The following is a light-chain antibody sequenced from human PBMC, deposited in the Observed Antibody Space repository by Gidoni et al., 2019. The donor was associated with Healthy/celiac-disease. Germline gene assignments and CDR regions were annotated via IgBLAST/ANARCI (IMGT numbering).Light chain of an antibody. V-gene: IGLV6-57*02. CDR2: EDN. CDR1: SGSIASNQ. CDR3: QSYDSSNHVV. Sequence: NFMLTQPPSLSESPGQTVTISCTGSSGSIASNQVQWYQQRPGSAHTTVIYEDNQRPSGGPDRFSGSIDSSSNAAPLTISGLKTEDEADYYCQSYDSSNHVVFGGGTKLTVL. J-gene: IGLJ2*01.